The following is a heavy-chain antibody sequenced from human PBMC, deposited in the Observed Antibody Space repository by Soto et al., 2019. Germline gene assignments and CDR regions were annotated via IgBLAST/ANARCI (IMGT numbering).Heavy chain of an antibody. CDR1: GFTFSSYA. CDR3: AKDNTKSPKDPEFEY. D-gene: IGHD1-1*01. Sequence: GWSLRLSCAASGFTFSSYAMSLVRQAPGKGLEWVSAISGSGGSTYYADSVKGRFTISRENSKNTLYLQMNSLRAEDTAVYYCAKDNTKSPKDPEFEYWGQGTLVTVSS. J-gene: IGHJ4*02. CDR2: ISGSGGST. V-gene: IGHV3-23*01.